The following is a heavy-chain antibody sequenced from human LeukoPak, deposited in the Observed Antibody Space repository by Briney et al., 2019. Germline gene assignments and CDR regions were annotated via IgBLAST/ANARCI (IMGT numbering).Heavy chain of an antibody. V-gene: IGHV4-39*01. Sequence: PSETLSLTCTVSGGSISSSSYYWGWIPQPPGKGLEWIGSIFYSGSTYYDPSLKSRVTLSVDTSKNQFSLKLSSVTAADTAVYYCARAGSGSYYAGHYYYAMDVWGQGTTVTVSS. D-gene: IGHD3-10*01. CDR1: GGSISSSSYY. CDR3: ARAGSGSYYAGHYYYAMDV. J-gene: IGHJ6*02. CDR2: IFYSGST.